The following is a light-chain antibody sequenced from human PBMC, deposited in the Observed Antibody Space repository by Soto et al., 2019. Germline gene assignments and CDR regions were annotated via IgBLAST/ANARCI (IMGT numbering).Light chain of an antibody. V-gene: IGKV3-11*01. CDR3: QQYNTDSHT. Sequence: EIVLTQSPATLSLSQGERATLSCRASQSVSSYLAWYQQKPGQAPRLLIYAASSRATGIPDRFSGSVSGTGFTLTISRLEPEDFAIYFCQQYNTDSHTFGQRTLLEI. J-gene: IGKJ5*01. CDR2: AAS. CDR1: QSVSSY.